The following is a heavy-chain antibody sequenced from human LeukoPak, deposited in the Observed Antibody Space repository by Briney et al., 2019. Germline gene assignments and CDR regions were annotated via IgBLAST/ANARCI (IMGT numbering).Heavy chain of an antibody. Sequence: ASVKVSCQASRYTFTSSVISWVRQAPGQGLEWMGWISPYNDNTNYAQKLQGRVTMTTDTSTSTAYMELRSLRSDDTAVYYCARALGYQLLSWWFDPWGQGTLVTVSS. CDR3: ARALGYQLLSWWFDP. D-gene: IGHD2-2*01. V-gene: IGHV1-18*01. CDR2: ISPYNDNT. J-gene: IGHJ5*02. CDR1: RYTFTSSV.